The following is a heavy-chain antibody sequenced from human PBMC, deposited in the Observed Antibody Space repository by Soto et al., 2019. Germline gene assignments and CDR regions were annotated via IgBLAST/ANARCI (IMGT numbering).Heavy chain of an antibody. CDR2: INPYNANV. CDR1: GYTFTNHE. CDR3: ARDRVAGIWGDAFDI. D-gene: IGHD3-16*01. Sequence: VQLVQSGAEVKKPGASVKVSCKTSGYTFTNHEINWVRQAPGQGLEWMGWINPYNANVNYAQKLQGRVTMTTDTSTSTAYMDLRSLTSDDTAVYYCARDRVAGIWGDAFDIWGQGTMVTVSS. J-gene: IGHJ3*02. V-gene: IGHV1-18*04.